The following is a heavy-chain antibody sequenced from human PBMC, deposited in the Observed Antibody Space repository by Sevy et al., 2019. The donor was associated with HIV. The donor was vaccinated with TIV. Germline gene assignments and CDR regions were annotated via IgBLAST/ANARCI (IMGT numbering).Heavy chain of an antibody. J-gene: IGHJ4*02. Sequence: GGSLRLSCAASGFTFSRYSMNWVRQAPGKGLEWVSSISSSSSDIYYVDSVKGRFTISGDNAKNALYLQMNSLRAEDTAVYYCATQGADPDYWGQGTRVTVSS. CDR3: ATQGADPDY. V-gene: IGHV3-21*01. CDR2: ISSSSSDI. CDR1: GFTFSRYS.